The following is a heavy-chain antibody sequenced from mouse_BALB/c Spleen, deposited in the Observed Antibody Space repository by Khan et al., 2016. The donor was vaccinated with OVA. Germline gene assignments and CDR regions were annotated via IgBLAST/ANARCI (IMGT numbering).Heavy chain of an antibody. D-gene: IGHD1-1*01. CDR3: ARGNYYGSNSWFAY. CDR1: GYSFTDYT. Sequence: EVQLQQSRPELVKPGASMKISCKASGYSFTDYTMNWVKQSHGKNLEWIGLINPYNGFTTYNQKFKGKATLTVHKSSSTASMELLSLTSEDSAVYSCARGNYYGSNSWFAYWGQGTLVTVSA. CDR2: INPYNGFT. V-gene: IGHV1-18*01. J-gene: IGHJ3*01.